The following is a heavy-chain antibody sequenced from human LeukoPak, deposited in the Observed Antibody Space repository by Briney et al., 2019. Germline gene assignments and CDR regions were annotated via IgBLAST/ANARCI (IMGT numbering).Heavy chain of an antibody. Sequence: SETLSLTCAVYGGSFSGYYWSWIRQPPGKGLEWIGEINHSGSTNYNPSLKSRVTISVDTSKNQFSLKLSSVTAADTAVYYCARAAVGGYCSSTSCRYYYYGMDVWGQGTTVTVSS. J-gene: IGHJ6*02. CDR2: INHSGST. D-gene: IGHD2-2*01. V-gene: IGHV4-34*01. CDR3: ARAAVGGYCSSTSCRYYYYGMDV. CDR1: GGSFSGYY.